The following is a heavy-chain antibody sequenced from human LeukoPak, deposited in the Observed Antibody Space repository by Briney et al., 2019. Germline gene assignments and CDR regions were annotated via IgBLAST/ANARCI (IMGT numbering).Heavy chain of an antibody. D-gene: IGHD3-22*01. CDR1: GFTFSNYA. V-gene: IGHV3-23*01. Sequence: GGSLRLSCAASGFTFSNYAMSWVRQAPGKGLEWVSGISGGGGTTYYADSVKGRFTISRDNSKNTLYLQMHSLRAEDTAVYYCQSSGARWYFDLWGRGTLVTVSS. CDR3: QSSGARWYFDL. J-gene: IGHJ2*01. CDR2: ISGGGGTT.